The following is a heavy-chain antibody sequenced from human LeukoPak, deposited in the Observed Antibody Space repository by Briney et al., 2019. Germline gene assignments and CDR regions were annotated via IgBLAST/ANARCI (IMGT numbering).Heavy chain of an antibody. V-gene: IGHV4-4*07. J-gene: IGHJ4*02. CDR2: IYYNGST. CDR1: GGSISSYY. Sequence: SETLSLTCTVSGGSISSYYWSWIRQPAGKGLEWIGRIYYNGSTNYNPSLKSRVTISVDTSKNQFSLKLSSVTAADTAVYYCARDVYCSSTSCYFVGFDYWGQGTLVTVSS. D-gene: IGHD2-2*01. CDR3: ARDVYCSSTSCYFVGFDY.